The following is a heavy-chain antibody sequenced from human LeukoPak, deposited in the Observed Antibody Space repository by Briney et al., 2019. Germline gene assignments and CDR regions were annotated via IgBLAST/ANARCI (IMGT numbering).Heavy chain of an antibody. V-gene: IGHV1-69*05. J-gene: IGHJ4*02. Sequence: ASVKVSCKASGGTFSSYAISWVRQAPGQGLEWMGGIIPIFGTANYAQKFQGRVTITTDESTSTAYMELSSLRSEDTAVYYCARDPYYYDSSGYFDYWGQGTLVTVS. D-gene: IGHD3-22*01. CDR1: GGTFSSYA. CDR3: ARDPYYYDSSGYFDY. CDR2: IIPIFGTA.